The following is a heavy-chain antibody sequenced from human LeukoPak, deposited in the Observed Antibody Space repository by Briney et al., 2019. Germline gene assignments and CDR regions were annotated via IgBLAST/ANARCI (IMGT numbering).Heavy chain of an antibody. J-gene: IGHJ3*01. D-gene: IGHD3-10*01. CDR2: TYYRSKWYN. CDR1: GDSVSSNSAA. Sequence: SQTLSLTCAISGDSVSSNSAAWNWIRQSPSRGLEWLGRTYYRSKWYNEYAASVKSRITINPDTSKNQLSLQLNSVTPEDTAVYYCARGYPMVRGINAFDVWGQGTMVAVSS. CDR3: ARGYPMVRGINAFDV. V-gene: IGHV6-1*01.